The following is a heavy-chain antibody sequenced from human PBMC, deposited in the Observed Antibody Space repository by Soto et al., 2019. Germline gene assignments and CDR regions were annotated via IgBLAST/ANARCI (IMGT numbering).Heavy chain of an antibody. CDR1: GGSISSTNW. D-gene: IGHD4-17*01. CDR3: AIYGGNSVYFDY. CDR2: IYHNGST. J-gene: IGHJ4*02. V-gene: IGHV4-4*02. Sequence: SETLSLTCVVSGGSISSTNWWTWVRQPPGKRLEWIGEIYHNGSTTYIPSLRSRATISVYKSNNQFSLKLSSVTAADTAVYYCAIYGGNSVYFDYWGQGTLVTVSS.